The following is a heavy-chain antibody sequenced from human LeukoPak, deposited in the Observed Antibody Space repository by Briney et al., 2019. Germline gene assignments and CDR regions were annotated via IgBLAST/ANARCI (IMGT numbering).Heavy chain of an antibody. CDR2: INHSGST. D-gene: IGHD3-3*01. V-gene: IGHV4-34*01. J-gene: IGHJ6*04. Sequence: SETLTLTCAVYGGSFSGYYWSWIRQPPGKGLEWIGEINHSGSTNYNPYLKSRVTISVDTSKNQFSLKLSSVTAADTAVYYCARRLRRLRFLEWSMDVWGKGTTVTVSS. CDR3: ARRLRRLRFLEWSMDV. CDR1: GGSFSGYY.